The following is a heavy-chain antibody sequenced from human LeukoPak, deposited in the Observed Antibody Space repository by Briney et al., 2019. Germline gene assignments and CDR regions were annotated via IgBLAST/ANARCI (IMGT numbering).Heavy chain of an antibody. J-gene: IGHJ4*02. CDR2: ISSSSSTI. D-gene: IGHD1-26*01. CDR1: GFTFSSYS. V-gene: IGHV3-48*01. CDR3: ARDGRFYFEQ. Sequence: GGSLRLSCAASGFTFSSYSMNWVRQAPGKGLEWVSYISSSSSTIYYADSVKGRFTISRDNAKNSLYLQMNSLRAEDAAVYYCARDGRFYFEQWGQGTLVTVSS.